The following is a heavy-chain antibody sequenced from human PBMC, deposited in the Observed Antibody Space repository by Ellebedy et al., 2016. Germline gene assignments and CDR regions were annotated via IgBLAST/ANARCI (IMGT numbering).Heavy chain of an antibody. J-gene: IGHJ4*02. D-gene: IGHD2-21*02. V-gene: IGHV3-23*01. Sequence: GGSLRLXXAVSGFTFSNYAMSWVRQAPGKGLEWVSVISGSGRATHYADSVKGRFTMSRDNSKNTLYIQMNSLRADDTAVYYCARDQSSSAYCGGDCYRPRYFDYWGQGTLVTVSS. CDR2: ISGSGRAT. CDR3: ARDQSSSAYCGGDCYRPRYFDY. CDR1: GFTFSNYA.